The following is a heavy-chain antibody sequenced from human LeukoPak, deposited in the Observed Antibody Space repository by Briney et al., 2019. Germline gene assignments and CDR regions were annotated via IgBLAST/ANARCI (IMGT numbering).Heavy chain of an antibody. CDR1: GYTLTELS. CDR3: ATGVHDYVWGSYRPFDY. CDR2: FDPEDGET. V-gene: IGHV1-24*01. J-gene: IGHJ4*02. Sequence: ASVKVSCKVSGYTLTELSMHWLLQAPGKGLEWMGGFDPEDGETIYAQKFQGRVTMTEDTSTDTAYMELSSLRSEDTAVYYCATGVHDYVWGSYRPFDYWGQGTLVTVSS. D-gene: IGHD3-16*02.